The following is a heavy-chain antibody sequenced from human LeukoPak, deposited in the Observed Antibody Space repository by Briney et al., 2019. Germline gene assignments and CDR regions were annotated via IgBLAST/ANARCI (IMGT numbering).Heavy chain of an antibody. J-gene: IGHJ4*02. CDR2: IYSGGTT. V-gene: IGHV3-53*01. CDR3: ARVGSSGWYGD. CDR1: GFTVSSNY. D-gene: IGHD6-19*01. Sequence: GGSLRLSCAASGFTVSSNYMSWVRQAPGKGLEWVSVIYSGGTTYYADSVKGRFTISRDNSKNTLYLQMNSLRAEDTAVYYCARVGSSGWYGDWGQGTQVTVSS.